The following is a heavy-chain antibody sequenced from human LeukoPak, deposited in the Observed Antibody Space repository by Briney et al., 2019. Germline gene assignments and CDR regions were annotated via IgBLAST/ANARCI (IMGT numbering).Heavy chain of an antibody. CDR3: AFERASSGWLGFFDP. Sequence: ASVKVSCKASGGTFSSYAISWVRQAPGQGLEWMGRIIPILGIANYAQKFQGRVTITADKSTSTAYMELSSLRSEDTAVYYCAFERASSGWLGFFDPWGQGTLVTVSS. D-gene: IGHD6-19*01. CDR1: GGTFSSYA. J-gene: IGHJ5*02. V-gene: IGHV1-69*04. CDR2: IIPILGIA.